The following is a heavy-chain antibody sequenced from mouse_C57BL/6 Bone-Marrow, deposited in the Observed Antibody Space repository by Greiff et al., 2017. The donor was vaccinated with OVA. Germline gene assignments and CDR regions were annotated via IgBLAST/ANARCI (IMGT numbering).Heavy chain of an antibody. CDR1: GFTFSNYW. J-gene: IGHJ4*01. Sequence: EVKLMESGGGLVQPGGSMKLSCVASGFTFSNYWMNWVRQSPEKGLEWVAQIRLKSDNYATHYAVSVKGRFTISRDDSKSSVYLQMNDLRAEDTGMYYCTDVFLYAMDYWGQGTSVTVSS. CDR2: IRLKSDNYAT. CDR3: TDVFLYAMDY. V-gene: IGHV6-3*01.